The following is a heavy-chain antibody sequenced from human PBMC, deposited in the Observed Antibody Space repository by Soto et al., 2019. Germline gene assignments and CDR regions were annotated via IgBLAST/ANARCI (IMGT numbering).Heavy chain of an antibody. CDR3: ARFIAAAGLEYFDY. V-gene: IGHV4-30-4*01. D-gene: IGHD6-13*01. CDR2: IYYSGST. Sequence: SETLSLTCTVSGGSISSGDYYWSWIRQPPGKGLEWIGYIYYSGSTYYNPSLKSRVTISVDTSKNQFSLKLSSVTAADTAVYYCARFIAAAGLEYFDYWGQGTLVTVSS. J-gene: IGHJ4*02. CDR1: GGSISSGDYY.